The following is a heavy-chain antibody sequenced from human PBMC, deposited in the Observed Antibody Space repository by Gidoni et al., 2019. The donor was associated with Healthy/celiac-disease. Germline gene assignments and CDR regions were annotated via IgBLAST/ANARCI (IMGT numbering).Heavy chain of an antibody. D-gene: IGHD4-17*01. Sequence: QVQLVQSGAEVKKPGASVKVSCKASGYTFTSYAMHWVRQAPGQRLEWMGWITAGNGNTKYSQKFQGRVTITRDTSASTAYMELSSLRSEDTAVYYCARDPLTIRSTKSGAFDIWGQGTMVTVSS. J-gene: IGHJ3*02. CDR2: ITAGNGNT. V-gene: IGHV1-3*01. CDR1: GYTFTSYA. CDR3: ARDPLTIRSTKSGAFDI.